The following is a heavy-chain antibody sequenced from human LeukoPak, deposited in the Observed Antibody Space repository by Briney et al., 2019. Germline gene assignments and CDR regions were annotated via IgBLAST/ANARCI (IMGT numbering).Heavy chain of an antibody. CDR1: GFTVSSNY. Sequence: PGGSLRLSCAASGFTVSSNYMSWVRQAPGKGLEWVSVIYSGGSTYYADSVKGRFTISRDNSKNTLYLQMNSLRAEDTAVYYCARAGLLWFGELLLDYWGQGTLVTVSS. J-gene: IGHJ4*02. CDR3: ARAGLLWFGELLLDY. D-gene: IGHD3-10*01. CDR2: IYSGGST. V-gene: IGHV3-66*01.